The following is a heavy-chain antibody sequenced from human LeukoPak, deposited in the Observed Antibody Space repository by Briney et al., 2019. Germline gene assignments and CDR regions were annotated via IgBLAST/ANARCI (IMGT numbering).Heavy chain of an antibody. CDR1: GGSISSGSYY. J-gene: IGHJ5*02. D-gene: IGHD6-6*01. Sequence: PSETLSLTCTVSGGSISSGSYYWSWIRQPAGKGLEWIGRIYTSGSTNYNPSPKSRVTISVDTSKNQFSLKLSSVTAADTAVYYCAKLTYSSSSIWFDPWGQGTLVTVSS. V-gene: IGHV4-61*02. CDR2: IYTSGST. CDR3: AKLTYSSSSIWFDP.